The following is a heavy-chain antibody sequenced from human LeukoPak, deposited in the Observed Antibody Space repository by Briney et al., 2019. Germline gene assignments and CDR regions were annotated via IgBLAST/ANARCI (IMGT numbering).Heavy chain of an antibody. V-gene: IGHV3-7*01. CDR2: MNQDGNEK. CDR1: GFTFRNYW. CDR3: ARESGYYLGSSAFDI. J-gene: IGHJ3*02. D-gene: IGHD3-22*01. Sequence: GGSLRLSCAASGFTFRNYWMSWVRQAPGKGLEWVANMNQDGNEKYYVGSVKGRFTISRDNAENSLYLQMNSLRVEDTAIYYCARESGYYLGSSAFDIWGQGTMVTVSS.